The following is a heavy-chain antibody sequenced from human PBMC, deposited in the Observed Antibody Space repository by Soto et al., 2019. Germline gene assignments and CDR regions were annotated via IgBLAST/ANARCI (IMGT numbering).Heavy chain of an antibody. CDR2: IIPIFGTA. Sequence: SVKVSCKASGGTFSSYAISWVRQSPGQGLEWMGGIIPIFGTANYAQKLQGRVTMTTDTSTSTAYMELRSLRSDDTAVYYCAREMEVVVVVAASYYYYGMDVWGQGTTVTVSS. CDR3: AREMEVVVVVAASYYYYGMDV. D-gene: IGHD2-15*01. CDR1: GGTFSSYA. J-gene: IGHJ6*02. V-gene: IGHV1-69*05.